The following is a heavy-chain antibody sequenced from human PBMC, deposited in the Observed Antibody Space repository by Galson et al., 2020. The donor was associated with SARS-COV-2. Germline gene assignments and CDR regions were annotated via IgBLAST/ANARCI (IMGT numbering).Heavy chain of an antibody. D-gene: IGHD6-13*01. CDR1: GASSSTYY. Sequence: SETLSLTCTVSGASSSTYYWSWIRQPPGKGLEWIAYMYHSGNTKYNPSLKSRALISIDTSRNNFSLRLSSVTAADTAVYYCATRTAERFDYWGRGTLVTVFS. CDR3: ATRTAERFDY. CDR2: MYHSGNT. V-gene: IGHV4-59*08. J-gene: IGHJ4*02.